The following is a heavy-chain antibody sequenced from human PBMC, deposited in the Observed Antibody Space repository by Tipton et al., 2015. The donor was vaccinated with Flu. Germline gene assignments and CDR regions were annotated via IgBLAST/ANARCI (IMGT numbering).Heavy chain of an antibody. J-gene: IGHJ4*02. CDR1: GGSITSYY. CDR2: IYSSGTA. Sequence: LRLSCTVSGGSITSYYWNWIRQPAGKGLEWIGRIYSSGTANYNPSLKSRVTMSVDKSKKEISLNLSSVTAADTAVYYCARSGDRGERDVWGQGTLVTVSS. CDR3: ARSGDRGERDV. V-gene: IGHV4-4*07. D-gene: IGHD3-10*01.